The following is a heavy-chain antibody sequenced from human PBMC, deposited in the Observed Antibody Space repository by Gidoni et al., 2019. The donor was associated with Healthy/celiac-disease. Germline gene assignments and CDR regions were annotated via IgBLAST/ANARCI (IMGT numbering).Heavy chain of an antibody. CDR3: ARFDVDYYGSGSYPSTYYYYGMDV. J-gene: IGHJ6*02. CDR2: GSEK. V-gene: IGHV3-7*03. D-gene: IGHD3-10*01. Sequence: GSEKYYVDSVKGRFTISRDNAKNSLYLQMNSLRAEDTAVYYCARFDVDYYGSGSYPSTYYYYGMDVWGQGTTVTVSS.